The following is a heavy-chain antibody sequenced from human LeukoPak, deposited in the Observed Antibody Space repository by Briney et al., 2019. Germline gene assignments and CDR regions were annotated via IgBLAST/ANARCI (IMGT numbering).Heavy chain of an antibody. D-gene: IGHD1-26*01. CDR2: ISAYNGNT. Sequence: ASVKVSCKASGYTFTSYGISWVRQAPGQGLEWMGWISAYNGNTNYAQKLQGRVTITADESTSTAYMELSSLRSEDTAVYYCARQSVGATYQWGQGTLVTVSS. CDR1: GYTFTSYG. V-gene: IGHV1-18*01. CDR3: ARQSVGATYQ. J-gene: IGHJ4*02.